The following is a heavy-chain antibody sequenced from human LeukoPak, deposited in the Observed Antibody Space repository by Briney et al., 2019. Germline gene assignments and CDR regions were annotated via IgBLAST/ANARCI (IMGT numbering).Heavy chain of an antibody. CDR3: ARDREATVDY. CDR1: GFTLVSYP. V-gene: IGHV3-30-3*01. J-gene: IGHJ4*02. Sequence: GGSLRLSCAASGFTLVSYPMPWVGQAPGKGREWVAVISYDGSNKYYADSVKGRFTISRDNSKNTLYLQMNSLRAEDTAVYYCARDREATVDYWGQGTLVTVSS. CDR2: ISYDGSNK.